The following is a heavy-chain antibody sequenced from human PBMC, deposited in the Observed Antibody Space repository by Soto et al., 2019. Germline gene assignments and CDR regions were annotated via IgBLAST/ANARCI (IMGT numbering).Heavy chain of an antibody. CDR1: GFTFSSYG. V-gene: IGHV3-30*18. J-gene: IGHJ3*02. Sequence: GGSLRLSCAASGFTFSSYGMHWVRQAPGKGLEWVAVISYDGSNKYYADSVKGRFTISRDNTKNTLYLQMNSLRAEDTDVYYCAKGWSGNYYAAFDIWGQGTMVTVSS. D-gene: IGHD1-26*01. CDR3: AKGWSGNYYAAFDI. CDR2: ISYDGSNK.